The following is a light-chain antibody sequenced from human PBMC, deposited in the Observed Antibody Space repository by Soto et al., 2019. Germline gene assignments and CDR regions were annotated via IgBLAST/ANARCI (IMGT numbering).Light chain of an antibody. CDR3: QQYGTSEII. Sequence: EIVLTQSPGTLSLSPGERATLSCRASQSLTNSFIAWYQQKPGQAPRLLIYDTSSRATGIPDRFSGSGSGTDFTLTISRLKPEDFAVFFCQQYGTSEIIFGQGTRLEIK. CDR2: DTS. CDR1: QSLTNSF. V-gene: IGKV3-20*01. J-gene: IGKJ5*01.